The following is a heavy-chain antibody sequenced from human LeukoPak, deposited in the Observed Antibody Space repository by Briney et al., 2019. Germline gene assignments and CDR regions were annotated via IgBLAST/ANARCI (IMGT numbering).Heavy chain of an antibody. J-gene: IGHJ4*02. V-gene: IGHV3-23*01. Sequence: GGTLRLSCAASGFTFSSYGMSWVRQAPGKGLEWVSAISGSGDSTYYADSVKGLFTISRDNSKNTLYLQMNRLRAEDTAVYYCARNYLMVRGVIGYWGQGTLVTVSS. CDR2: ISGSGDST. CDR3: ARNYLMVRGVIGY. CDR1: GFTFSSYG. D-gene: IGHD3-10*01.